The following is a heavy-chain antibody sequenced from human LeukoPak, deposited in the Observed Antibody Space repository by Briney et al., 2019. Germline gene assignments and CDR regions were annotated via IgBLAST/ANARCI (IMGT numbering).Heavy chain of an antibody. J-gene: IGHJ4*02. Sequence: GGSLRLSCAASGFTFSDYYMSWIRQAPGKGLKWVSYISSSGSTIYYADSVKGRFTISRDNAKNSLYLQMNSLRAEDTAVYYCARSSGYDYFSFDYWGQGTLVTVSS. CDR2: ISSSGSTI. CDR1: GFTFSDYY. V-gene: IGHV3-11*01. D-gene: IGHD5-12*01. CDR3: ARSSGYDYFSFDY.